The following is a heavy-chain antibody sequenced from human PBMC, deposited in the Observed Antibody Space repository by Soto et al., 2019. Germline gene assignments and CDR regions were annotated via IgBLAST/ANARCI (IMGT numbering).Heavy chain of an antibody. D-gene: IGHD2-15*01. V-gene: IGHV1-69*13. CDR3: AREDIVVVVAATPTGAFDI. J-gene: IGHJ3*02. CDR1: GGTFSSYA. Sequence: SVKVSCKASGGTFSSYAISWVRQAPGQGLEWMGGIIPIFGTANYAQKFQGRVTITADESTSTAYMELSSLRSEDTAVYYCAREDIVVVVAATPTGAFDIWGQGTMVTVSS. CDR2: IIPIFGTA.